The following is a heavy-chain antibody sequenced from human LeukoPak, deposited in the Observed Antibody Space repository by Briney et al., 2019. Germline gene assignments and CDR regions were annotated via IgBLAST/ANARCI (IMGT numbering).Heavy chain of an antibody. CDR2: IYYSGST. V-gene: IGHV4-39*01. D-gene: IGHD3-10*01. Sequence: SETLSLTCTVSGGSISSSSYYWGWIRRPPGKGLEWIGSIYYSGSTYYNPSLKSRVTISVDTSKNQFSLKLSSVTAADTAVYYCARHFHGSGSYYNPSFIDYWGQGTLVTVSS. CDR1: GGSISSSSYY. CDR3: ARHFHGSGSYYNPSFIDY. J-gene: IGHJ4*02.